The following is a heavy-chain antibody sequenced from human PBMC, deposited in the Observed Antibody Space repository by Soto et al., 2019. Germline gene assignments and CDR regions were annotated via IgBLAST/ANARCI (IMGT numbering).Heavy chain of an antibody. V-gene: IGHV1-3*01. Sequence: QVQLVQSGAEVKKPGASVKVSCKASGYSFTSYAMHWVRQAPGQRLEWMGWINGGNGNTKYSQKFQGRVTITRDTSASKAYMELRSLRSEDTAVYYCARDRSNAFDIWGQGTMVTVSS. J-gene: IGHJ3*02. CDR1: GYSFTSYA. CDR3: ARDRSNAFDI. CDR2: INGGNGNT.